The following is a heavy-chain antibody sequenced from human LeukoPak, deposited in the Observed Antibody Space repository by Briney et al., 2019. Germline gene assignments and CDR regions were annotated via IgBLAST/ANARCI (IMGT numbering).Heavy chain of an antibody. CDR1: GFTFSSFP. Sequence: GSLRLSCAASGFTFSSFPMHWVRQVPGKGLEYVSAISSTGETSYYANSVKDRFTISRDNSKNTLYLQMGSLRTEDMAVYYCARVMSGSGSKYFDYWGQGTLVTVSS. D-gene: IGHD3-10*01. V-gene: IGHV3-64*01. J-gene: IGHJ4*02. CDR2: ISSTGETS. CDR3: ARVMSGSGSKYFDY.